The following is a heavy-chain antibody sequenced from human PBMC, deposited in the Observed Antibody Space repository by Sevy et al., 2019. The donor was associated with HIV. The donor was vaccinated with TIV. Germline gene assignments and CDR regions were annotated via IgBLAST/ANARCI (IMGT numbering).Heavy chain of an antibody. V-gene: IGHV1-24*01. Sequence: ASVKVSCKVSGYTLTELSMHWVRQAPGKGLAWMGGFDPEDGETIYAQKFQGRVTMTEDTSTDTAYMELSSLRSEDTAVYYCATDIVLQQLDPEDYYYYGMDVWGQGTTVTVSS. J-gene: IGHJ6*02. CDR2: FDPEDGET. CDR3: ATDIVLQQLDPEDYYYYGMDV. D-gene: IGHD6-13*01. CDR1: GYTLTELS.